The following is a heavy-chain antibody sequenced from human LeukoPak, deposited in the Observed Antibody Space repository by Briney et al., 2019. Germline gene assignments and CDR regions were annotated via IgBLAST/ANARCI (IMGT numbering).Heavy chain of an antibody. V-gene: IGHV3-53*01. CDR1: GLSVSSND. J-gene: IGHJ3*01. CDR2: IYSGDGT. CDR3: TKSGPPDPY. Sequence: GGSLRLSCAASGLSVSSNDMSWVRQAPGKGLEWVSCIYSGDGTYYADSVKGRFTISRDNSKNTLYLQMNSLRAEDTAMYYCTKSGPPDPYWGQGTMVTVSS. D-gene: IGHD1-14*01.